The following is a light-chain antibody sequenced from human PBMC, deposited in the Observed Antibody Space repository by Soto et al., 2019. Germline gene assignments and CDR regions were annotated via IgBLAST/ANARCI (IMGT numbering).Light chain of an antibody. J-gene: IGKJ5*01. V-gene: IGKV1-27*01. CDR1: QGISSF. CDR2: GAS. Sequence: DIQMTQSPSSLSASVGDRVTITCRASQGISSFVALYQQKPGKVPRLMISGASTLQSGVPSRFSGSGSGTDFTLTSTSLQPEDVATEYCQKYSSVITFGQGTRLEIK. CDR3: QKYSSVIT.